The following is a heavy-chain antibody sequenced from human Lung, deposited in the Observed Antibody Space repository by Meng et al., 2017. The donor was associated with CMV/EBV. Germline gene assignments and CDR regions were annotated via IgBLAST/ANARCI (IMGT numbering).Heavy chain of an antibody. CDR1: GGSISSGGFY. Sequence: QVQLQESGPGLVKPSQTLPLTCPVSGGSISSGGFYWSWIRQHPGKGLEWIGYIYYSGSTYYNPSLRSRVAISIDTSKNQFSLKLTSVTAADTAVYFCARTNYGDYNWFDPWGQGTLVTVSS. D-gene: IGHD4-17*01. J-gene: IGHJ5*02. CDR3: ARTNYGDYNWFDP. CDR2: IYYSGST. V-gene: IGHV4-31*03.